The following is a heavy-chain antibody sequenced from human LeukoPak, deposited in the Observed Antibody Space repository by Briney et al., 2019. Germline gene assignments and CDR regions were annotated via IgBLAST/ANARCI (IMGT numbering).Heavy chain of an antibody. CDR3: FSIFGVVIPWFDP. D-gene: IGHD3-3*01. CDR1: GFTFSDYY. Sequence: GGSLRLSCAASGFTFSDYYMSWIRQAPGKGLEWVSYISSSGSTIYYADSVKGRFTISRDNAKNSLYLQMNSLRAEDTAVYYCFSIFGVVIPWFDPWGQGTLVTVSS. V-gene: IGHV3-11*01. J-gene: IGHJ5*02. CDR2: ISSSGSTI.